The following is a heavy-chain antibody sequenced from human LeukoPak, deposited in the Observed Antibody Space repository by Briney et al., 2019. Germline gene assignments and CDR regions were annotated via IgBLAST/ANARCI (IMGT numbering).Heavy chain of an antibody. J-gene: IGHJ3*02. CDR2: IKSKTDGGTT. CDR1: GFTFSSAW. Sequence: PGGSLRLSCAASGFTFSSAWMSWVRQAPGKGLEWVGRIKSKTDGGTTDYAAPVKGRFTISRDDSKNTLYLQMNSLKTEDTAVYYCTSNLYYDFWSGYLDAFDIWGQGTMVTVSS. D-gene: IGHD3-3*01. CDR3: TSNLYYDFWSGYLDAFDI. V-gene: IGHV3-15*01.